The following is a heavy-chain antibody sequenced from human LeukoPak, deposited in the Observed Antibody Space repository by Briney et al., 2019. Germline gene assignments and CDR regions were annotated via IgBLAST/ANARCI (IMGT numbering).Heavy chain of an antibody. CDR3: ARAKYYYDSSGYYKGYYYYMDV. V-gene: IGHV4-39*01. J-gene: IGHJ6*03. Sequence: SETLSLTCTVSGGSISSSSYYWGWIRQPPGKGLGWIGSIYYSGSTYYNPSLKSRVTISVDTSKNQFSLKLSSVTAADTAVYYCARAKYYYDSSGYYKGYYYYMDVWGKGTTVTVSS. CDR2: IYYSGST. D-gene: IGHD3-22*01. CDR1: GGSISSSSYY.